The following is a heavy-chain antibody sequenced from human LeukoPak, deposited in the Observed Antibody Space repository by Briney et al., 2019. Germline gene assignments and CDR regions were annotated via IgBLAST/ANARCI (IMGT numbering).Heavy chain of an antibody. CDR1: GFTFSDYY. Sequence: GGSLRLSCAASGFTFSDYYMSWIRQAPGKGLEWVSYISSSGSTIYYADSVKGRFTISRDNAKNSLYLQMNSLRTEDTAVYYCARDALVLVRGPHSLNYYGMDVWGQGTTVTVSS. CDR3: ARDALVLVRGPHSLNYYGMDV. V-gene: IGHV3-11*01. D-gene: IGHD3-10*01. J-gene: IGHJ6*02. CDR2: ISSSGSTI.